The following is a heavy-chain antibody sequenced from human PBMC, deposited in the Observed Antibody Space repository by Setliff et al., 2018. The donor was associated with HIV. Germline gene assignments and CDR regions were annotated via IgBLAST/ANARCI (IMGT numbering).Heavy chain of an antibody. J-gene: IGHJ4*02. CDR1: GASITNGSYY. CDR3: ARGYSSGWTGYFDY. CDR2: IYYSGST. V-gene: IGHV4-39*07. D-gene: IGHD6-19*01. Sequence: SETLSFTCTVSGASITNGSYYWGWIRQPPGKGLEWIGSIYYSGSTYYSPSLRSRVTISVDRSKNQFSLRLSSVTAADTAVYYCARGYSSGWTGYFDYWGQGTLVTVSS.